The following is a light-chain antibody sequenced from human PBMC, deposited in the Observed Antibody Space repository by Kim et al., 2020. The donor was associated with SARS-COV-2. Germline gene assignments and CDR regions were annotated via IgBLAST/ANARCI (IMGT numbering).Light chain of an antibody. J-gene: IGLJ1*01. V-gene: IGLV2-14*03. Sequence: GQSIRISCTGTSSDVGGCNYVSWYQQHPGKAPKLMIYDVSNRPSGVSNRFSGSKSGNTASLTISGLQAEDEADYYCSSYTSSSPYVFGTGTKVTVL. CDR3: SSYTSSSPYV. CDR2: DVS. CDR1: SSDVGGCNY.